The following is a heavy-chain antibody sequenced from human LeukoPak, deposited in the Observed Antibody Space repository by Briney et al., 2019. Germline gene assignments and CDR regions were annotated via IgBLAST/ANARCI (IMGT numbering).Heavy chain of an antibody. CDR1: GLTVSSYS. D-gene: IGHD2-15*01. J-gene: IGHJ4*02. CDR2: ISSSSRTI. V-gene: IGHV3-48*02. CDR3: ARARASGRSGFDY. Sequence: PGGSLRLSCVASGLTVSSYSMNWVRQAPGKGLEWVSYISSSSRTIYYADSVKGRFTISRDNAKNSLDLQMNSLRDEDTAVYYCARARASGRSGFDYWGQGTLVTVSS.